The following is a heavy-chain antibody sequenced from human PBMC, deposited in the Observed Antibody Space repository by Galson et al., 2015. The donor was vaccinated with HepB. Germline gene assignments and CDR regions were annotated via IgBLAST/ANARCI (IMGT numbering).Heavy chain of an antibody. Sequence: SLRLSCAASGFTFDDYGMSWVRQGPGKGLEWVSHINLNGGSTGYADSVEGRFTISIDNGKNSLLLQMNSLRDEDTALYYCVREGAAHGWFDPWGQGTLVTVSS. J-gene: IGHJ5*02. V-gene: IGHV3-20*04. CDR3: VREGAAHGWFDP. CDR2: INLNGGST. D-gene: IGHD6-13*01. CDR1: GFTFDDYG.